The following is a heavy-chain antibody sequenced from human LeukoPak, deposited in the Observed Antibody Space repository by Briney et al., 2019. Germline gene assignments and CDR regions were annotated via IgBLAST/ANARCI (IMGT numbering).Heavy chain of an antibody. CDR2: ISGSGGST. CDR3: AKGGGQEVPFDY. D-gene: IGHD3-16*01. Sequence: GGSLRLSCEASGFTFSSYWMSWVRQAPGKGLEWVSAISGSGGSTYYADSVKGRFTISRDNSKNTLYLQMNSLRAEDTAVYYCAKGGGQEVPFDYWGQGTLVTVSS. CDR1: GFTFSSYW. V-gene: IGHV3-23*01. J-gene: IGHJ4*02.